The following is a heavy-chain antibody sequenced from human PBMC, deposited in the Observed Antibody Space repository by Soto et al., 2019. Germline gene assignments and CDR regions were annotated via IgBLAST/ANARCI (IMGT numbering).Heavy chain of an antibody. CDR2: IYSTGST. Sequence: SETLSLTCTVCGGSMRRYYCSWRRQRAGKGMEWIGRIYSTGSTNYNPSLKSRVTMSVDTSKNQISLKLTSATAADTAAYYCASGEPPWDPTRYFDLWGRGTLVTVYS. J-gene: IGHJ2*01. CDR3: ASGEPPWDPTRYFDL. V-gene: IGHV4-4*07. D-gene: IGHD1-26*01. CDR1: GGSMRRYY.